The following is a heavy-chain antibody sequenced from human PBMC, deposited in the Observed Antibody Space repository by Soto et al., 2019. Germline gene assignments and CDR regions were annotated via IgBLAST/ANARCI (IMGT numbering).Heavy chain of an antibody. Sequence: EVQLVESGGGLVQPGGSLRPSCAASGFTFSNYWMSWVRQAPGKGLEWVASIKQDGSEKYYVDSVKGRFTISRDNTKNSMYLQMDSLRGEDTAVYYCVRGGSNYASWGQGNLVTDSS. J-gene: IGHJ5*02. CDR2: IKQDGSEK. D-gene: IGHD4-4*01. V-gene: IGHV3-7*01. CDR3: VRGGSNYAS. CDR1: GFTFSNYW.